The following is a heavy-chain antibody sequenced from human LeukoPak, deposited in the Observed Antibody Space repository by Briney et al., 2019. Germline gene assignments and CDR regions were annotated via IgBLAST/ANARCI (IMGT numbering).Heavy chain of an antibody. Sequence: EASVKVSCKASGYTFTSHGISWVRQAPGQGLEWMGWVSAYNGNTNYAQKFQGRVTMTTDTPTSTVYMELRSLRSDDTAVYYCGRHDGGSGWPWLGIDYWGQGTLVTVSS. V-gene: IGHV1-18*01. CDR2: VSAYNGNT. J-gene: IGHJ4*02. CDR3: GRHDGGSGWPWLGIDY. D-gene: IGHD6-25*01. CDR1: GYTFTSHG.